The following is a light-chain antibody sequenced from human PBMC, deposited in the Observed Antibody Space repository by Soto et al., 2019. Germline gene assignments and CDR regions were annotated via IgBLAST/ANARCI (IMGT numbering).Light chain of an antibody. V-gene: IGLV2-14*01. J-gene: IGLJ1*01. CDR1: SSDVGGYNF. Sequence: QSVLTQPASVSGSPGQSITISCTGTSSDVGGYNFVSWYQQHPGKAPKLIIYEVSDRPSGVSNRFSGSKSGNTASLTISGLQAEDEADYYCSSYTSSSTLGGVFGTGTKVTVL. CDR2: EVS. CDR3: SSYTSSSTLGGV.